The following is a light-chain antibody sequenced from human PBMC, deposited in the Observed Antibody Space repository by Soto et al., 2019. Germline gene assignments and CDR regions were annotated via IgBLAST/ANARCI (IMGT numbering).Light chain of an antibody. V-gene: IGKV3-20*01. CDR3: QQYGSSPIT. CDR2: GAS. Sequence: EIVLTQSPGTLSLSRGDRATLSCRASQSVSSDYLAWYQQKPGQAPRLLIFGASIRATGISDRFGGSGSGTDFTLTISRLETEDFAVYYCQQYGSSPITFGPGTKVDIK. CDR1: QSVSSDY. J-gene: IGKJ3*01.